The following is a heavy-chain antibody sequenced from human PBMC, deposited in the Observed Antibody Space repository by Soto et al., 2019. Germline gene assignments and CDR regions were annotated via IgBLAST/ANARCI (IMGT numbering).Heavy chain of an antibody. D-gene: IGHD3-9*01. J-gene: IGHJ5*02. CDR3: AGTLTSPHWFDP. Sequence: GGSLRLSCVASGFTFSNYWMHWVRQAPGKGLVWVSRVNSDGTRTTNADSVKGRFTISRDNAKNTVYLQMDSLRAEDTGVYYCAGTLTSPHWFDPWGQVTLVTSPQ. CDR1: GFTFSNYW. CDR2: VNSDGTRT. V-gene: IGHV3-74*01.